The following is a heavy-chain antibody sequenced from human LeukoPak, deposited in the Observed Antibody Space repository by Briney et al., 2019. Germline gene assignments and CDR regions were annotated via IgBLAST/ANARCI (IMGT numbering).Heavy chain of an antibody. CDR1: GYTFTGYY. D-gene: IGHD1-26*01. CDR2: INPNSGGT. CDR3: ARGSIVGATTNWFDP. V-gene: IGHV1-2*02. J-gene: IGHJ5*02. Sequence: ASVKVSCKASGYTFTGYYMHWVRQAPGQGLEWMGWINPNSGGTNYAQKFQGRVTMTRDTSISTAYMELSRLRSDDTAVYYCARGSIVGATTNWFDPWGQGTLVTVSS.